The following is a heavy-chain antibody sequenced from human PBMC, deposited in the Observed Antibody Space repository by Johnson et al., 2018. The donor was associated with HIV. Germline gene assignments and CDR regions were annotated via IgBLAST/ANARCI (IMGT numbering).Heavy chain of an antibody. Sequence: VQLVESGGGVVQPGRSLRLSCAASGFTFSSYGMHWVRQAPGKGLEWLSVIYSGGATYYADSVKGRFTISRDNSKNTLYLQMNSLRAEDTAVYYCARAYTYGAFDIWGQGTMVTVSS. CDR3: ARAYTYGAFDI. V-gene: IGHV3-66*01. CDR1: GFTFSSYG. D-gene: IGHD5-18*01. J-gene: IGHJ3*02. CDR2: IYSGGAT.